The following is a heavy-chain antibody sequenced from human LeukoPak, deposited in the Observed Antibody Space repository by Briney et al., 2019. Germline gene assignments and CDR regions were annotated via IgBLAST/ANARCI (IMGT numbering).Heavy chain of an antibody. Sequence: ASVKVSCKASGYTLTSYYMHWVRHAPGQGLEWMGIINPSGGSTSYAQKFQGRVTMTRDTSTSTVYMELSSLRSEDTAVYYCARDGRRIAAAANHFDYWGQGTLVTVSS. CDR1: GYTLTSYY. CDR2: INPSGGST. CDR3: ARDGRRIAAAANHFDY. V-gene: IGHV1-46*01. J-gene: IGHJ4*02. D-gene: IGHD6-13*01.